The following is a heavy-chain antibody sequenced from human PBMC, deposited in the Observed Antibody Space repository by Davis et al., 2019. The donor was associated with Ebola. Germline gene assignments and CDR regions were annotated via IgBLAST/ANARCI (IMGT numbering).Heavy chain of an antibody. CDR1: GASIVGTHR. D-gene: IGHD1-7*01. V-gene: IGHV4-4*02. CDR2: IYHSGET. Sequence: PGGSLRLSCAVSGASIVGTHRYIWVRQSPGKGLEWIGEIYHSGETNYTPSLKSRVSISVDKSKSRFSLSLNAMTAADTAMYYCARAYNWNYAYHVDYWGQGTLVTVSS. CDR3: ARAYNWNYAYHVDY. J-gene: IGHJ4*02.